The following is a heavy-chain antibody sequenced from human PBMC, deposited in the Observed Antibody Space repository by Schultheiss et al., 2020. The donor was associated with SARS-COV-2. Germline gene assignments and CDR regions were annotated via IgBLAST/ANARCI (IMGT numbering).Heavy chain of an antibody. J-gene: IGHJ4*02. CDR2: INPNSGGT. D-gene: IGHD2-2*03. CDR3: ARDALGLDNFDY. CDR1: GYTFTGYY. V-gene: IGHV1-2*06. Sequence: ASVKVSCKASGYTFTGYYMHWVRQAPGQGLEWMGRINPNSGGTNYAQKFQGRVTMTRDTSISTAYMELSRLRSDDTAVYYCARDALGLDNFDYWGQGTLVTVSS.